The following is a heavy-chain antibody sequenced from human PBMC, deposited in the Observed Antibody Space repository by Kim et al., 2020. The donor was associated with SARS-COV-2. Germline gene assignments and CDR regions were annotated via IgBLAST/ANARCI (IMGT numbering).Heavy chain of an antibody. V-gene: IGHV3-48*02. CDR2: TI. D-gene: IGHD2-21*01. CDR3: ARDFIFAFDI. Sequence: TIEHEDSVRGRFTISTDSATNSLYLQMNSLRDEDTAVYYCARDFIFAFDIWGQGKVVTVSS. J-gene: IGHJ3*02.